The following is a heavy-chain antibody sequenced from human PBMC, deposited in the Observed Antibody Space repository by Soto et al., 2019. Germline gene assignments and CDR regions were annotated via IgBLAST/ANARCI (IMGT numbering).Heavy chain of an antibody. CDR1: GYPFTSFD. V-gene: IGHV1-8*01. J-gene: IGHJ4*02. Sequence: DSVKVSCKASGYPFTSFDLNWVRQTPGRGLEWMGRMNPNNGNRDYARKFEDRVTLTTNTSTNTAYMELTNLRSDDTAVYYCARCSAWRRIGNLELCGQGTLVSVSS. CDR3: ARCSAWRRIGNLEL. CDR2: MNPNNGNR. D-gene: IGHD6-19*01.